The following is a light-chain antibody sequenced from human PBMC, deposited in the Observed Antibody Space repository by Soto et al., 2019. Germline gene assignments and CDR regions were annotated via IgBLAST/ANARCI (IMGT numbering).Light chain of an antibody. J-gene: IGLJ2*01. Sequence: QSALTQPASVSGSPGQSITISCTGTSSDVGSYNLVSWYQQHPGKAPKLMIYEGSKRASGVSNRFSGSKSGNTASLTISGLQAEDEADYCCCSYAISSTFAVLFGGGTKLTVL. CDR2: EGS. V-gene: IGLV2-23*03. CDR3: CSYAISSTFAVL. CDR1: SSDVGSYNL.